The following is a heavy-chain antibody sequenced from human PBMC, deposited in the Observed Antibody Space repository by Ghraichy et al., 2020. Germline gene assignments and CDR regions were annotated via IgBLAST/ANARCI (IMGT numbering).Heavy chain of an antibody. V-gene: IGHV3-23*01. CDR2: ISGSGGST. CDR3: AKDALFVVVTATAFDY. CDR1: GFTFSSYA. J-gene: IGHJ4*02. D-gene: IGHD2-21*02. Sequence: GGSLRLSCAASGFTFSSYAMSWVRQAPGKGLEWVSAISGSGGSTYYADSVKGRFTISRDNSKNTLYLQMNSLRAEDTAVYYCAKDALFVVVTATAFDYWGQGTLVTVSS.